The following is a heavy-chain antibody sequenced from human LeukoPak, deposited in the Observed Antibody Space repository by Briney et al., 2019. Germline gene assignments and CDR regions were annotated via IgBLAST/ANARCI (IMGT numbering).Heavy chain of an antibody. V-gene: IGHV3-30*18. J-gene: IGHJ4*02. Sequence: GGSLRLSCAASGFTFSSYGMHWVRQAPGKGLEWVAVISHDGSNKYYADSVKGRFTISRDNSKNTLYLQMNSLRAEDTAVYYCAKDPTIYGSGSPWYFDYWGQGTLVTVSS. CDR1: GFTFSSYG. CDR2: ISHDGSNK. CDR3: AKDPTIYGSGSPWYFDY. D-gene: IGHD3-10*01.